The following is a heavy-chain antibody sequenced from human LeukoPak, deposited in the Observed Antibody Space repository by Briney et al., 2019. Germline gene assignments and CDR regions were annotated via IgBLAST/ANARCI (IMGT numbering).Heavy chain of an antibody. V-gene: IGHV1-18*01. CDR2: ISPSNGNT. J-gene: IGHJ4*02. CDR1: GYTFNNSG. D-gene: IGHD2-2*02. CDR3: ARDSTCSRTSCYRGGIDH. Sequence: ASVKVSCKASGYTFNNSGISWVRQAPGQGLEWMGWISPSNGNTNYAQKLEGRVTMTTDTSTSAAYMELRSLRSDDTAVYYCARDSTCSRTSCYRGGIDHWGQGTQVTVSS.